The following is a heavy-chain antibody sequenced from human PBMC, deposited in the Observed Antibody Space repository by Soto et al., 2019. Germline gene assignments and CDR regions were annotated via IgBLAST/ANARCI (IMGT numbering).Heavy chain of an antibody. D-gene: IGHD6-19*01. CDR3: ASDLALAGTSYFHY. V-gene: IGHV1-69*12. CDR1: GGTFSSYA. J-gene: IGHJ4*02. CDR2: FIPIFGTA. Sequence: QVQLVQSGAEVKKPGSSVKVSCKASGGTFSSYAISWVRPAPGQGLEWLGGFIPIFGTANYAQKFQGRVTVTADESTSRAYMELSSLSSEDTAVYYCASDLALAGTSYFHYWGQGTLVTVSS.